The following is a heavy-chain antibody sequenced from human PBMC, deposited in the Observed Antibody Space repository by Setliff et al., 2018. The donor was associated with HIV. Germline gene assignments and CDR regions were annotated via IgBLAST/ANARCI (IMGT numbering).Heavy chain of an antibody. V-gene: IGHV4-61*02. D-gene: IGHD6-19*01. CDR2: IYTSGNT. Sequence: SETLSLTCTVSGDSISSGGYYWSWIRQPAGQGLEWIGRIYTSGNTNYNPSTNCNPSLKSRITISLETSRNQFSLRVTSVTATDTAVYYCTRQSPVAGSGAFDIWGQGTMVTVSS. CDR1: GDSISSGGYY. CDR3: TRQSPVAGSGAFDI. J-gene: IGHJ3*02.